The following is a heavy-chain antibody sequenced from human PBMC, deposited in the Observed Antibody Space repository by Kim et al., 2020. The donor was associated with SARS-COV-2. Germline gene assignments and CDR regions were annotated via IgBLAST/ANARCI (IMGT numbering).Heavy chain of an antibody. D-gene: IGHD5-12*01. V-gene: IGHV3-7*01. Sequence: GESLRLSCVASGFTFSNYWMTWVRQAPGRGLEWVANIRQDGGEKFYVDSMKGRFTISRDNAKNSLYLQMNNLRDEDTAVYYCARDAGDGGYDSGGQGTLV. CDR3: ARDAGDGGYDS. CDR2: IRQDGGEK. J-gene: IGHJ4*02. CDR1: GFTFSNYW.